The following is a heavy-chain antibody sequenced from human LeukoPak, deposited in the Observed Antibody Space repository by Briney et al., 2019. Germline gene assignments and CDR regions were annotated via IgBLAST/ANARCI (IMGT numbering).Heavy chain of an antibody. Sequence: GGCLTLACAAAGSTFSSYCAGWARQAGGGGLGWVSYFSRRSSTISHADCGEGPLSIYRHTGRNSLCLPMNSLRDEDTAVYYCARDGLLPDYWGQGTLVTVSS. CDR1: GSTFSSYC. V-gene: IGHV3-48*02. CDR2: FSRRSSTI. D-gene: IGHD2-15*01. J-gene: IGHJ4*02. CDR3: ARDGLLPDY.